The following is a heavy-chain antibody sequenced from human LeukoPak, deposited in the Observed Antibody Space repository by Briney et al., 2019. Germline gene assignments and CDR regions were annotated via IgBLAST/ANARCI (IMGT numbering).Heavy chain of an antibody. V-gene: IGHV1-46*01. D-gene: IGHD2-21*02. Sequence: ASVKVSCKASGYTFTSYYMHWVRQAPGQGLEWMGIINPSGGSTSYAQKFQGRVTMTRDTSTSTVYMELSSLRSEDTAVYHCASRCGGDCYSFDAFDIWGQGTMVTVSS. J-gene: IGHJ3*02. CDR1: GYTFTSYY. CDR2: INPSGGST. CDR3: ASRCGGDCYSFDAFDI.